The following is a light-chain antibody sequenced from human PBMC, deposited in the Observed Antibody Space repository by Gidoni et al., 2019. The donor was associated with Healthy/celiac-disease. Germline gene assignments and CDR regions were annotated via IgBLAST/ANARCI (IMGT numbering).Light chain of an antibody. CDR1: SSDVGCYNY. J-gene: IGLJ2*01. V-gene: IGLV2-14*01. Sequence: QSALTQHASVSGSPGQSITISCTGTSSDVGCYNYVSWYQQHPGKAPKLMIYEVSNRPSGVSKRFSGSKSGNMASLTISGLQAEDEADYYCSSYTSSSTLVFGGGTKLTVL. CDR3: SSYTSSSTLV. CDR2: EVS.